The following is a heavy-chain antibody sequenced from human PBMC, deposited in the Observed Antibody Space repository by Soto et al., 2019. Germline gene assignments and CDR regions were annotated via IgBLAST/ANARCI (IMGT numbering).Heavy chain of an antibody. J-gene: IGHJ5*02. V-gene: IGHV4-4*07. CDR1: GASISGYY. Sequence: PSETLSLTCTVSGASISGYYWSWIRKSAGKGLEWIGRIYATGTTDYNPSLKSRVMMSVDTSKKQFSLRLRSVTAADTAVYYCVRDGTKTLRDWFDPWGQGISVTVSS. CDR2: IYATGTT. D-gene: IGHD1-1*01. CDR3: VRDGTKTLRDWFDP.